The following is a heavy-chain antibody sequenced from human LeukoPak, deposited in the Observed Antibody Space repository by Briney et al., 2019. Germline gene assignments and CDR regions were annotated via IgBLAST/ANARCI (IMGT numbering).Heavy chain of an antibody. D-gene: IGHD3-22*01. V-gene: IGHV1-69*04. CDR1: GGTFSSYA. Sequence: SVKVSCKASGGTFSSYAISWVRQAPGQGLEWMGRIVPILGIANYAQKFQGRVTITADKSTSTAYMELSSLRSEDTAVYYCARVVRYYDSSDYFDYWGQGTLVTVSS. CDR3: ARVVRYYDSSDYFDY. CDR2: IVPILGIA. J-gene: IGHJ4*02.